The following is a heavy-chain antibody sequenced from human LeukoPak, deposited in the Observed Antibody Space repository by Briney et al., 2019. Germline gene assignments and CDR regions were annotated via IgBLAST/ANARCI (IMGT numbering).Heavy chain of an antibody. J-gene: IGHJ4*02. CDR2: IYYSGST. CDR3: ARARSYGFDY. V-gene: IGHV4-39*07. D-gene: IGHD4-17*01. CDR1: GGSISSSNFY. Sequence: SETLSLTCTVSGGSISSSNFYWGWIRQPPGKGLEWIGSIYYSGSTYYNPSLKSRVTISVDTSKNQFSLKLSSVTAADTAVYYCARARSYGFDYWGQGNLVTVSS.